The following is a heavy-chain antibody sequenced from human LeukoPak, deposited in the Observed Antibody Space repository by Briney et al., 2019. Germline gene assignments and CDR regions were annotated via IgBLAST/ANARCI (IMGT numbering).Heavy chain of an antibody. D-gene: IGHD6-13*01. CDR1: GGSISSYY. Sequence: SETLSLTCTVSGGSISSYYWSWIRQSPGKGLEWIGYIYYSGSTNYNPSLKSRVTISVDTSKNQFSLKMTSVTAADTAVYYCARPKYSSSWYFDYWGQGTLVTVSS. V-gene: IGHV4-59*12. CDR2: IYYSGST. J-gene: IGHJ4*02. CDR3: ARPKYSSSWYFDY.